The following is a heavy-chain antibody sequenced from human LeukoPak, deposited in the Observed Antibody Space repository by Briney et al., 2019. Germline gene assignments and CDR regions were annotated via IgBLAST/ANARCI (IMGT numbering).Heavy chain of an antibody. CDR1: GGTFSSYA. CDR3: ARVLYYDILTGYYRGLDFDY. Sequence: ASVKVSCKASGGTFSSYAISWVRQAPGQGLEWMGWISAYNGNTNYAQKLQGRVTMTTDTSTSTAYMELRSLRSDDTAVYYCARVLYYDILTGYYRGLDFDYWGQGTLVTVSS. CDR2: ISAYNGNT. V-gene: IGHV1-18*01. J-gene: IGHJ4*02. D-gene: IGHD3-9*01.